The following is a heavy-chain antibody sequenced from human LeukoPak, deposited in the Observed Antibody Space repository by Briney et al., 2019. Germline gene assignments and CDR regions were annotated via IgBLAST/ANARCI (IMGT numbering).Heavy chain of an antibody. Sequence: SETLSLTCTVSGGSISSSSYYWGWIRQPPGKGLEWIGYISYSGTLYYNPSLNSRVTISLDTSKNQFSLRLNSVTAADTAMYYCARDRYGDFEDYWGQGTLVTVSS. CDR2: ISYSGTL. J-gene: IGHJ4*02. CDR1: GGSISSSSYY. V-gene: IGHV4-30-4*08. CDR3: ARDRYGDFEDY. D-gene: IGHD4-17*01.